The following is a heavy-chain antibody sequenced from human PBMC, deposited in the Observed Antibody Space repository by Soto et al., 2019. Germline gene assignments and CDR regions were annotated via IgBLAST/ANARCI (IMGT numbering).Heavy chain of an antibody. CDR2: IYVCGTT. J-gene: IGHJ4*02. V-gene: IGHV4-30-4*01. CDR3: ARGPSGDKVDY. Sequence: SETLSLTCTVSGGSISSAAYCWSWIRQSPDKGLDWIGHIYVCGTTYSSPSLKGRVTISADTSETQFSLKLNSVSAADTAVYYCARGPSGDKVDYWGQGIQVTVSS. CDR1: GGSISSAAYC. D-gene: IGHD7-27*01.